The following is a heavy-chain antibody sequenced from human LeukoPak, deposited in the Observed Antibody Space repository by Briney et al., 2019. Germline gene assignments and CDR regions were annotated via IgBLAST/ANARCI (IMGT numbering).Heavy chain of an antibody. D-gene: IGHD5-18*01. V-gene: IGHV3-9*01. CDR2: ISWKSGSI. CDR1: GFTFDDHA. CDR3: AKESRGYRSYFDN. J-gene: IGHJ4*02. Sequence: PGGSLRLSCTASGFTFDDHALHWVRQAPGKGLEWVSGISWKSGSIGYADSVKGRFSISRDNAKNSLYLQMNSLRPEDTALYYCAKESRGYRSYFDNWGQGTLVTVSS.